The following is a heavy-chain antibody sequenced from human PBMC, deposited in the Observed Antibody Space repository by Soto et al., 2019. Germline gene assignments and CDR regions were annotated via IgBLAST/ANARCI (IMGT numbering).Heavy chain of an antibody. Sequence: EVQLLESGGGLVQHGGSLRLSCAASGFSFSAYAMNWVRQAPGTGLQWVSGLVGRGADKHYADSVRVRFTVSRNNSKNTLDLLMNNMSDDDTAVYYCAKELIAKNGVWEALDMWGRGIKVTVAA. CDR3: AKELIAKNGVWEALDM. J-gene: IGHJ3*02. V-gene: IGHV3-23*01. CDR2: LVGRGADK. D-gene: IGHD2-8*01. CDR1: GFSFSAYA.